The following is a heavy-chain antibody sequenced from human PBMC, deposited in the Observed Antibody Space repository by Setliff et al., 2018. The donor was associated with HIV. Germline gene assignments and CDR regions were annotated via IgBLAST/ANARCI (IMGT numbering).Heavy chain of an antibody. CDR3: ARAAYSGTYLWEPATXL. CDR1: GDSITRGSYY. J-gene: IGHJ2*01. V-gene: IGHV4-61*09. D-gene: IGHD1-26*01. CDR2: IYTSGKT. Sequence: SETLSLTCTVXGDSITRGSYYWSWIRQPAGKGLEWIGHIYTSGKTHYSPSLKRRITISADTSKNQXXRNLSSVTAADTAVYYCARAAYSGTYLWEPATXLWGRGT.